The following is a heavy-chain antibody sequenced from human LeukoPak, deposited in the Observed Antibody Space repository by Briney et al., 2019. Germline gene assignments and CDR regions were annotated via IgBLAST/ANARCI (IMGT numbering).Heavy chain of an antibody. CDR3: AKVEDYSGYDYLGL. CDR2: ISGSGGST. CDR1: GFTFSSYA. J-gene: IGHJ4*02. D-gene: IGHD5-12*01. Sequence: GGSLRLSCAASGFTFSSYAMSWVRQAPGKGLEWVSAISGSGGSTYYADSVRGRFTISRDNSKNTLYLQMNSLRAEDTAVYYCAKVEDYSGYDYLGLWGQGTLVTVSS. V-gene: IGHV3-23*01.